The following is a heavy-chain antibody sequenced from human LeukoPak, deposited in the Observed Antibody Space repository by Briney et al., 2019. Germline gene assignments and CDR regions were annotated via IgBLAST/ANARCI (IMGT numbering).Heavy chain of an antibody. CDR2: IFHSGST. Sequence: SETLSLTCTVSGHSISSDYYWGWIRQPPGKGLEWIGSIFHSGSTNYNPSLKSRVTISVDTSKNQFSLKLTSVTAADTAVYYCAIPGIAATTYSFDHWGQGTLVTVSS. J-gene: IGHJ4*02. V-gene: IGHV4-38-2*02. D-gene: IGHD2-15*01. CDR1: GHSISSDYY. CDR3: AIPGIAATTYSFDH.